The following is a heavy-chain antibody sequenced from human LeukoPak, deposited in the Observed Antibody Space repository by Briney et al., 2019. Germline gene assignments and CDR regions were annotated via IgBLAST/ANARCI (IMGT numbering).Heavy chain of an antibody. D-gene: IGHD6-13*01. V-gene: IGHV4-34*01. J-gene: IGHJ5*02. CDR2: INHSGST. Sequence: SETLSLTCAVYGGSFSGYYWSWIRQPPGKGLEWIGEINHSGSTNYNPSLKSRVTISVDTSKNQFSLKLSSVTAADTAVYYCARGSTSSSRWFDHWGQGTLVTVSS. CDR3: ARGSTSSSRWFDH. CDR1: GGSFSGYY.